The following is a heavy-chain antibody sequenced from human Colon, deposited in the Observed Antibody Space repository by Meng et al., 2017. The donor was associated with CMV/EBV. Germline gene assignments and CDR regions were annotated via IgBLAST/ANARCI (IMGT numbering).Heavy chain of an antibody. CDR3: AIDLGGSHYFDN. D-gene: IGHD3-16*01. J-gene: IGHJ4*02. V-gene: IGHV3-11*01. CDR2: ISCSGSTI. CDR1: GFTFSDYY. Sequence: GEAPKIPCAASGFTFSDYYMSWIRPAPGKGLGGVSYISCSGSTIYYADSVKGRFTISRDNAKNSLYLQMNSLRAEDTAVYYCAIDLGGSHYFDNWGQGTLVTVSS.